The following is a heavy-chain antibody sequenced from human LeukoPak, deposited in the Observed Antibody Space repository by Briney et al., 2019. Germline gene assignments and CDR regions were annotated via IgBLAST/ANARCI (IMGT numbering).Heavy chain of an antibody. J-gene: IGHJ5*01. CDR3: AKLSVWDGSGSYDS. V-gene: IGHV3-7*03. Sequence: GGSLRLSCAASGFTFNKYWMTWVRQAPGKGLEWVATMKTDGSQKYYVDSVKGRFTISRDSSKNTLYLQMNSLRADDTAIYYCAKLSVWDGSGSYDSWGQGTLVTVSS. CDR1: GFTFNKYW. D-gene: IGHD3-10*01. CDR2: MKTDGSQK.